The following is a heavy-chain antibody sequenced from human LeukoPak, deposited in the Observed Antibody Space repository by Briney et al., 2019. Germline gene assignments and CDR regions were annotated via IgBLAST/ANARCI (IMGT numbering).Heavy chain of an antibody. J-gene: IGHJ3*02. Sequence: ASVKVSCMASGYTFTNYYIHWVRQAPGQGLEWMGIINPSGSSTSYAQKFQGRVTMTRDTSTSTVYMELSSLRSEDTAVYYCAGGTTNTNGAFDMWGQGTMVTVSS. CDR1: GYTFTNYY. D-gene: IGHD2-8*01. CDR3: AGGTTNTNGAFDM. V-gene: IGHV1-46*01. CDR2: INPSGSST.